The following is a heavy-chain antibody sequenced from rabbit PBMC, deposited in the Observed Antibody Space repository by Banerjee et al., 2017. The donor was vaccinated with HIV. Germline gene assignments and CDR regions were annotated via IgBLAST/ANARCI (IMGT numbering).Heavy chain of an antibody. CDR3: ASSGYAGYDYTTTGYFKL. CDR2: IYTSTGST. V-gene: IGHV1S40*01. CDR1: GFSFSSSYY. Sequence: QSLEESGGDLVKPGASLTLTCTASGFSFSSSYYMCWVRQAPGKGLELIACIYTSTGSTWYASWAKGRFTISKTSSTTVTLQLTSLTAADTATYFCASSGYAGYDYTTTGYFKLWGPGTLVTVS. J-gene: IGHJ4*01. D-gene: IGHD6-1*01.